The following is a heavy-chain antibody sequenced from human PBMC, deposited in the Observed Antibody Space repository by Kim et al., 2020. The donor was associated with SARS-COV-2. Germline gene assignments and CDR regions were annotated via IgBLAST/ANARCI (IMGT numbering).Heavy chain of an antibody. CDR3: ARDIARSGGIYDILE. CDR1: GFTFSSYA. D-gene: IGHD3-9*01. V-gene: IGHV3-30*04. J-gene: IGHJ1*01. Sequence: GGSLRLSCAASGFTFSSYAMHWVRQAPGKGLEWVAVISYDGSNKYYADSVKGRFTISRDNSKNTLYLQMNSLRAEDTAVYYCARDIARSGGIYDILEWG. CDR2: ISYDGSNK.